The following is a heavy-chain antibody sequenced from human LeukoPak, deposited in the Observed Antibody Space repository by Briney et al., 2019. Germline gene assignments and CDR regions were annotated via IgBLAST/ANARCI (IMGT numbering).Heavy chain of an antibody. Sequence: SETLSLTCAVYGGSFSGYYWSWIRQPPGKGLEWIGEINHSGSTNYNPSLKSRVTISVDTSKNQFSLKLSSVTAADTAVYYCAWANYDSSGYLWGAFDYWGQGTLVTVSS. CDR1: GGSFSGYY. V-gene: IGHV4-34*01. CDR3: AWANYDSSGYLWGAFDY. CDR2: INHSGST. J-gene: IGHJ4*02. D-gene: IGHD3-22*01.